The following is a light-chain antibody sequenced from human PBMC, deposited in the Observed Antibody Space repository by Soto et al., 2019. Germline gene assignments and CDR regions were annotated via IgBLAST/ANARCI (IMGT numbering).Light chain of an antibody. V-gene: IGKV3-11*01. CDR2: DAS. CDR3: QQRSNWPPIT. J-gene: IGKJ5*01. CDR1: QSVSSY. Sequence: EIVLTQSPSTLSLSPVERAPLSCSASQSVSSYLAWYQQKPGQAPRLLIYDASNRATGIPARFSGSGSGTDFTLTISSLEPEDFAVYYCQQRSNWPPITFGQGTRLE.